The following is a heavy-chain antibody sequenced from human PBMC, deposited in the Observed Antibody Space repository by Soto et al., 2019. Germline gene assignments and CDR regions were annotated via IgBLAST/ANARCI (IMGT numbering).Heavy chain of an antibody. CDR2: IYHSGST. Sequence: PSETLSLTCAVSGGSSSSGGYSWSWIRQPPGKGLEWIGYIYHSGSTYYNPSLKSRVTISVDRSKNQFSLHLSSVTPDDTAVYYCVRLIGNSWLDSWGQGTPVTVSS. D-gene: IGHD2-8*01. CDR1: GGSSSSGGYS. J-gene: IGHJ5*01. CDR3: VRLIGNSWLDS. V-gene: IGHV4-30-2*01.